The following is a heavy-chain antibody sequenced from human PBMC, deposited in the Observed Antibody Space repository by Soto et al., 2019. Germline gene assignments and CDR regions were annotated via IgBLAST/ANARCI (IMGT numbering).Heavy chain of an antibody. J-gene: IGHJ4*02. CDR3: ARRPREYGGYHLGGYFDC. Sequence: QITLKESGPTVVKPTQTLTLTCTFSFFSLDTSGVGVGWIRQPPGKALEWLALIYWDDDKRYNPSLKSRLTISKDTAKNQVVLTMTNMDPVDTATYYCARRPREYGGYHLGGYFDCGGQGTLVTVSS. CDR2: IYWDDDK. CDR1: FFSLDTSGVG. V-gene: IGHV2-5*02. D-gene: IGHD1-26*01.